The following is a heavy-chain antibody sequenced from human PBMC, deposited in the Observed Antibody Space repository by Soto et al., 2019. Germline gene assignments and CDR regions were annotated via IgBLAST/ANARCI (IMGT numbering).Heavy chain of an antibody. CDR1: GFTFSSYA. D-gene: IGHD6-6*01. J-gene: IGHJ4*02. CDR2: ISYDGSNK. CDR3: ARDPLSIAAHYFDY. V-gene: IGHV3-30-3*01. Sequence: PGESLKISCAASGFTFSSYAMHWVRQAPGKGLEWVAVISYDGSNKYYADSVKGRFTISRDNSKNTLYLQMNSLRAEDTAVYYCARDPLSIAAHYFDYWGQGXLVTVSS.